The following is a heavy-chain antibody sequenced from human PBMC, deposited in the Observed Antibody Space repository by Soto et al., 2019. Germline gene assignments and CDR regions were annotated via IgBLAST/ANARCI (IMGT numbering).Heavy chain of an antibody. CDR3: ARGTYYDSSDYDLFEY. Sequence: VASVKVSCKASGYTFTSYAMHWVRQAPGQRLEWMGWINAGNGNTKYSQRFQGRVTITRDTSASTAYMELSSLRSEDTAVYYCARGTYYDSSDYDLFEYWGQGTLVTVSS. J-gene: IGHJ4*02. CDR1: GYTFTSYA. CDR2: INAGNGNT. D-gene: IGHD3-22*01. V-gene: IGHV1-3*01.